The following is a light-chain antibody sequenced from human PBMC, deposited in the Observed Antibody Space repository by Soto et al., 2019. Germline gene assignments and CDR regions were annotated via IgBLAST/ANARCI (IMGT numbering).Light chain of an antibody. J-gene: IGKJ5*01. CDR2: LGS. CDR3: LQALQTPPT. Sequence: DIVMTQSPLSLPVTPGEPASISCRSSRSLLHSNGYNYLDWYLQKPGQSPQLLVYLGSNRASGVPDRFRGSGSGTDFTLKISRVEAEDVGVYYCLQALQTPPTFGQGTRLEIK. CDR1: RSLLHSNGYNY. V-gene: IGKV2-28*01.